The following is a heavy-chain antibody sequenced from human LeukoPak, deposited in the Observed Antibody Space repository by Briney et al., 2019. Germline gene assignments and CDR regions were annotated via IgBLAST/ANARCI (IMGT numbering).Heavy chain of an antibody. CDR2: ISSSSSYI. Sequence: GGSLRLSCAASGFTFSSYSMNWVRQAPGKGLEWVSSISSSSSYIYYADSVKGRFTISRDNAKNSLYLQMNSLRAEDTAVYYCARDSGYSGYAPYWGQGTLVTVSS. CDR3: ARDSGYSGYAPY. V-gene: IGHV3-21*01. J-gene: IGHJ4*02. D-gene: IGHD5-12*01. CDR1: GFTFSSYS.